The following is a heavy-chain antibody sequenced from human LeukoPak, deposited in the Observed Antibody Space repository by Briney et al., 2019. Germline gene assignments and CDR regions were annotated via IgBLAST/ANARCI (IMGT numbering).Heavy chain of an antibody. CDR2: IRYDGSNK. D-gene: IGHD5-12*01. V-gene: IGHV3-30*02. CDR1: GFTFSSYA. Sequence: GGSLRLSCAASGFTFSSYAMSWVRQAPGKGLEWVAFIRYDGSNKYYADSVKGRFTISRDNSKNTLYLQMKSLRAEDTAVYYCAKGGGYEAQYYYYYLDVWGKGTTVTISS. J-gene: IGHJ6*03. CDR3: AKGGGYEAQYYYYYLDV.